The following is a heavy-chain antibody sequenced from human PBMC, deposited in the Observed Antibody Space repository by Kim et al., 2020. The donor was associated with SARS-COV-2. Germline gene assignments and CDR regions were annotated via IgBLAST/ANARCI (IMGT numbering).Heavy chain of an antibody. V-gene: IGHV3-23*01. Sequence: GGSLRLSCAASGFTFSSYAMSWVRQAPGKGLEWVSAISGSGGSTYYADSVKGRFTISRDNSMNTLYLQMNSLRAEDTAVYYCAKLAAAGTGYPYYYYYGMDVRGQGTTVTGSS. D-gene: IGHD6-13*01. CDR2: ISGSGGST. CDR1: GFTFSSYA. J-gene: IGHJ6*02. CDR3: AKLAAAGTGYPYYYYYGMDV.